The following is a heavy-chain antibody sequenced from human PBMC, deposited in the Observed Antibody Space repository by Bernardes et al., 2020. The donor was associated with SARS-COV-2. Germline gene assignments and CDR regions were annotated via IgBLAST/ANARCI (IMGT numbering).Heavy chain of an antibody. J-gene: IGHJ5*02. Sequence: SETLSLTCTVPGGSISSSSYYWGWIRQPPGKGLEWIGSIYYSGSTYYNPSLKSRVTISVDTSKNQFSLKLSSVTAADTAVYYCAGHTYDFWSGYPENWFDPWGQGTLVTVSS. CDR3: AGHTYDFWSGYPENWFDP. CDR1: GGSISSSSYY. D-gene: IGHD3-3*01. V-gene: IGHV4-39*01. CDR2: IYYSGST.